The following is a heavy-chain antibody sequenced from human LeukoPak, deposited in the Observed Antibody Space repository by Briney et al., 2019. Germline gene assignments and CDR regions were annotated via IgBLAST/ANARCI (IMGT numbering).Heavy chain of an antibody. V-gene: IGHV3-49*04. J-gene: IGHJ4*02. CDR2: IRRRAYGGAA. CDR3: SRNGLVDFDY. Sequence: PGGSLRLSCTTSGFAFDDFAMRWVREPAGKGREWVGLIRRRAYGGAAEYAVSVKGRFIISRDDSKGIAYLQMNSLKTEDTAVYYCSRNGLVDFDYWGQGSRVIVSP. CDR1: GFAFDDFA.